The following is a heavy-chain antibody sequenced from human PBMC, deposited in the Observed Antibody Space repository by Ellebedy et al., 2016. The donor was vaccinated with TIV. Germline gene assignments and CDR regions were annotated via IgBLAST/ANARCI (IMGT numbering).Heavy chain of an antibody. J-gene: IGHJ4*01. D-gene: IGHD3/OR15-3a*01. CDR3: ASGPYAPLFDY. CDR1: GLSVSSTY. Sequence: GESLKISCAASGLSVSSTYMSWVRQAPGKGPEWVSHLYSDGRTFYADSVKGRFIIPRDDSRNTLYLQMNSLIADDTAVYYCASGPYAPLFDYWGQGTLVTVSS. CDR2: LYSDGRT. V-gene: IGHV3-53*01.